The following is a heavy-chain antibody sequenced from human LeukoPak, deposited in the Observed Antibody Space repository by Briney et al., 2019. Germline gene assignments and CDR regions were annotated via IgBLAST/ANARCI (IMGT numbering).Heavy chain of an antibody. V-gene: IGHV3-33*01. CDR3: ARAPRAAAAHFDY. D-gene: IGHD6-13*01. Sequence: GGSLRLSCSASGFTFSSYGMHWVRQAPGKGLEWVAVIWYDGSNKYYADSVKGRFTISRDNSKNTLYLQMNSLRAEDTAVYYCARAPRAAAAHFDYWGQGTLVTVSS. CDR2: IWYDGSNK. J-gene: IGHJ4*02. CDR1: GFTFSSYG.